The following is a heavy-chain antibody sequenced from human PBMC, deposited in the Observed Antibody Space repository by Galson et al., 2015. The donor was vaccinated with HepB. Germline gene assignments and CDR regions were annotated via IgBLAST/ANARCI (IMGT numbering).Heavy chain of an antibody. J-gene: IGHJ4*02. D-gene: IGHD2-21*01. CDR3: AKDLFAGTYYYFDY. CDR2: ISASGDRT. Sequence: LRLSCAASGFTFGSYAVTWVRQAPGRGLEWVSSISASGDRTYYTDSVKGRFTISRDNSRNVLYLQMNSLRAEDTAVYYCAKDLFAGTYYYFDYWGQGTLVTVST. CDR1: GFTFGSYA. V-gene: IGHV3-23*01.